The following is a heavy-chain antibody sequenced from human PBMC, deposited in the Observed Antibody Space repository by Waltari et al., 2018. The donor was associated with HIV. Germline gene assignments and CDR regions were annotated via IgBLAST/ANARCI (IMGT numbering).Heavy chain of an antibody. CDR3: AREVVPYYFDY. CDR2: ISYVGSNK. J-gene: IGHJ4*02. D-gene: IGHD2-15*01. CDR1: RFTSSSFA. Sequence: QVQLVESGGGVVPPGRSLRPSCEAPRFTSSSFAVHWVRQAPGKGLEWVAVISYVGSNKYYADSVRGRFTISRDNSKNTLYLQMNSLRAEDTAVYYCAREVVPYYFDYWGQGTLVTVSS. V-gene: IGHV3-30*01.